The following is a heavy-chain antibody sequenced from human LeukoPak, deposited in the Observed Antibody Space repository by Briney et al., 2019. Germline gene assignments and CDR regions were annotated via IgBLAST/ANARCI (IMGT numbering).Heavy chain of an antibody. V-gene: IGHV4-39*01. CDR1: GDSISVSDYY. J-gene: IGHJ4*02. D-gene: IGHD3-10*01. CDR3: ARHRAHSDYIDY. Sequence: SETLSLTCTVSGDSISVSDYYWGWIRQPPGKGLEWIGSVYYNGDTYYNPSLRSRVTTSIDTSKNQFSLRLSSVTAADTSVYYCARHRAHSDYIDYWGQGTLVTVSP. CDR2: VYYNGDT.